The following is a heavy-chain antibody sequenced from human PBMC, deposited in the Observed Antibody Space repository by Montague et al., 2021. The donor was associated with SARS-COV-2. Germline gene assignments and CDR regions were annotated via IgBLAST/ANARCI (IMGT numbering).Heavy chain of an antibody. CDR3: ARESLHLTGYYNDYFDY. D-gene: IGHD3-9*01. CDR2: IYTSGST. Sequence: TLSRTCTVSGGSISSGSYYWNWIRQPAGKGLEWIGRIYTSGSTNYNPSLKSRVTISVDTSKNQFSLKLSSVTAADTAVYYCARESLHLTGYYNDYFDYWGQGTLVTVSS. V-gene: IGHV4-61*02. J-gene: IGHJ4*02. CDR1: GGSISSGSYY.